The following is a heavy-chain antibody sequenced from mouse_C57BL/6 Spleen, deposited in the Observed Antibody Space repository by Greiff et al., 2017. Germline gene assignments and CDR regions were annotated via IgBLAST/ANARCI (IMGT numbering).Heavy chain of an antibody. CDR3: ARDTTPLDY. CDR2: INPNNGGT. D-gene: IGHD1-1*01. CDR1: GYTFTDYY. V-gene: IGHV1-26*01. Sequence: VQLQQSGPELVKPGASVKISCKASGYTFTDYYMNWVKQSHGKSLEWIGDINPNNGGTSYNQKFKGKATLTVDKSSSTAYMELRSLTSEDSAVYYCARDTTPLDYWGQGTTLTVSS. J-gene: IGHJ2*01.